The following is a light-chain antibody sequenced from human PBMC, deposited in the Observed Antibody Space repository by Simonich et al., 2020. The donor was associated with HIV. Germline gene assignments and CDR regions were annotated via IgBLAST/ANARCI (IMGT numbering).Light chain of an antibody. CDR2: GAS. V-gene: IGKV3-15*01. J-gene: IGKJ1*01. CDR3: QQYNKWPPWT. Sequence: EIVLTQSPATLSLSPGERATLTCRAIHNVSNYLVAWYQQKPGQAPRLLIYGASTRATGIPARFSGSGSGTEFNLTISSMQSEDFAVYYCQQYNKWPPWTFGQGTKVEIK. CDR1: HNVSNY.